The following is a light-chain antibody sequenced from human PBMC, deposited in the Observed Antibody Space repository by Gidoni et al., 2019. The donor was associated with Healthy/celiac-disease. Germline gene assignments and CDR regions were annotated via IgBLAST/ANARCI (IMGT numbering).Light chain of an antibody. CDR1: QSISSY. CDR2: AAS. Sequence: DIQMTQSPSSLSASVGDRVTITCRASQSISSYLNWYQQKPGKDPQLLIYAASSLQSGVPSRFSGSGAGTDFTLIISSRLPEDFATYYCRQSYSTPRTFGQXTKVEIK. CDR3: RQSYSTPRT. V-gene: IGKV1-39*01. J-gene: IGKJ1*01.